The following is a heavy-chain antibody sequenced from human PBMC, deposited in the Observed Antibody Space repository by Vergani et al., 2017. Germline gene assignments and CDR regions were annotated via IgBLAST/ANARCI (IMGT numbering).Heavy chain of an antibody. V-gene: IGHV4-34*01. J-gene: IGHJ4*02. D-gene: IGHD3-9*01. Sequence: QVQLQQWGAGLLKPSETLSLTCAVYGGSFSGYYWSWIRQPPGKGLEWIGEINHSGSTNYNPSLKSRVTISVDTSKNQFSLKLSSVTAADTAVYYCAKLLLTLAGFDSWGQGVLVTVSS. CDR3: AKLLLTLAGFDS. CDR2: INHSGST. CDR1: GGSFSGYY.